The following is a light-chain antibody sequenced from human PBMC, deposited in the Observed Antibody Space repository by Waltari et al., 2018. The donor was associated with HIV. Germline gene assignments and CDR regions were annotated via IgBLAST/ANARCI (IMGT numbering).Light chain of an antibody. V-gene: IGLV10-54*04. CDR1: SNNAGYQG. CDR3: SAWDSSLNGWV. CDR2: RNN. J-gene: IGLJ3*02. Sequence: QAGLTQPPSLSTGLGQTATLFCSGDSNNAGYQGVAWLQHLQGPPPKLLSHRNNNRPSGISDRFSAFRSGDTAFLTISGLRSEDEADYFCSAWDSSLNGWVFGGGTQLTLL.